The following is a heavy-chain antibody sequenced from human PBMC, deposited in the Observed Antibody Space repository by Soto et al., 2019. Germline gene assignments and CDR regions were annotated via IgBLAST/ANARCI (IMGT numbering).Heavy chain of an antibody. CDR3: ARGTGYSYGLNYYGMDV. Sequence: SETLSLTCTVSGGSISSYYWSWIRQPPGKGLEWIGYIYYSGSTNYNPSLKSRVTISVDTSKNQFSLKLSSVTAADTAVYYCARGTGYSYGLNYYGMDVWGQGTTVTVSS. J-gene: IGHJ6*02. V-gene: IGHV4-59*01. D-gene: IGHD5-18*01. CDR1: GGSISSYY. CDR2: IYYSGST.